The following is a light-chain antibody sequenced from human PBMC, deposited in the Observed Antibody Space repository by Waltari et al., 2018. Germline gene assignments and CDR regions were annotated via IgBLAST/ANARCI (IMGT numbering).Light chain of an antibody. V-gene: IGLV1-44*01. Sequence: SRQLPGTAPKLRIYRNNQRPSGVPDRLSGSKSGTSASLAISGLQSEDEADYYCAAWDDSLGWVFGGGTKLTVL. J-gene: IGLJ3*02. CDR2: RNN. CDR3: AAWDDSLGWV.